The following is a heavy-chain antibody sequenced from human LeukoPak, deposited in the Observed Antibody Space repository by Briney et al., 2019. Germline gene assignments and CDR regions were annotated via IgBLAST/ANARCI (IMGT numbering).Heavy chain of an antibody. J-gene: IGHJ4*02. CDR2: IKSKVRGGTL. V-gene: IGHV3-15*01. CDR1: GFTFSNAW. Sequence: GGSLRLSCAASGFTFSNAWMNWLRQAPRKGLEWVGRIKSKVRGGTLEYAAPVKGRFTISRDDSENTLHLQMSSLTTEDTAVYYCATDRDATHLNYWGQGTVVTVSS. CDR3: ATDRDATHLNY. D-gene: IGHD5-24*01.